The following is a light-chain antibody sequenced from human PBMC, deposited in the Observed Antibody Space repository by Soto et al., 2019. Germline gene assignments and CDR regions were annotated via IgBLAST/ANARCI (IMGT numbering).Light chain of an antibody. CDR2: NTN. CDR1: TGEVTSGYF. Sequence: QAVVTQEPSLPVSPGGTVTLTCSSSTGEVTSGYFPNWIQQKPGQAPRSLIYNTNNKQSWTPSRFSGSLLGGKATLTLSGVQPADEDEYYCLLYLSGHVRLIGGGTKRTVL. J-gene: IGLJ2*01. V-gene: IGLV7-43*01. CDR3: LLYLSGHVRL.